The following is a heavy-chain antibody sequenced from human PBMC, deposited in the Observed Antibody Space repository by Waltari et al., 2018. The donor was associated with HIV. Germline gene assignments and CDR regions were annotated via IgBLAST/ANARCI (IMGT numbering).Heavy chain of an antibody. D-gene: IGHD6-13*01. Sequence: QVQLQESGPGLVKPSETLSLTCTVSGYSISSGYYWGWIRQPPGKGLEWIGSIYHSGSTYYNPSLKSRVTISVDTSKNQFSLKLSSVTAADTAVYYCALKGYSSRSDYWGQGTLVTVSS. CDR1: GYSISSGYY. J-gene: IGHJ4*02. CDR3: ALKGYSSRSDY. CDR2: IYHSGST. V-gene: IGHV4-38-2*02.